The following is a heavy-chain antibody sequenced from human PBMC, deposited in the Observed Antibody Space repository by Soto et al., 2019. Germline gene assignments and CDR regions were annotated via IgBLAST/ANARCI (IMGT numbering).Heavy chain of an antibody. CDR2: VSIGGST. CDR3: AKRRGAGVHFDY. Sequence: DVQLLESGGGLVQPEGSLRLSCAASGFTFSSYAMGWVRQGPGKGLEWVAVVSIGGSTHYADSVRGRFTISRDNSKNTLSLQMNSLTAEDKAVYFCAKRRGAGVHFDYWGQGALVTVSS. J-gene: IGHJ4*02. CDR1: GFTFSSYA. V-gene: IGHV3-23*01. D-gene: IGHD2-15*01.